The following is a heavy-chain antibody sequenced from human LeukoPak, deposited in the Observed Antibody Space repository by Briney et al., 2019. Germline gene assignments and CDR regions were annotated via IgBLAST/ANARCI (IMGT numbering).Heavy chain of an antibody. V-gene: IGHV3-48*01. CDR2: ISSSSSTI. D-gene: IGHD4-23*01. CDR3: ARDCRPPLRRCSDY. Sequence: PGGSLRLSCAASGFTFSSYSMNWVRQAPGKGLEWVSYISSSSSTIYYADSVKGRFTISRDNAKNSLYLQMNSLRAEDTAVYYCARDCRPPLRRCSDYWGQGTLVTVSS. CDR1: GFTFSSYS. J-gene: IGHJ4*02.